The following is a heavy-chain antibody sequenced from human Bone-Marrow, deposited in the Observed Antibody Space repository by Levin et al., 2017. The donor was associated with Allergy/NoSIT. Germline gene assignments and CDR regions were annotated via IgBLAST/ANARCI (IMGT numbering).Heavy chain of an antibody. J-gene: IGHJ2*01. CDR3: AKDFIADYDRDPGYHFDL. CDR2: ISGGGGST. V-gene: IGHV3-23*01. D-gene: IGHD3-16*01. Sequence: GGSLRLSCAASTFTFSNHAMTWVRQAPRKGLEWVSVISGGGGSTYYADSVKGRFTISRDNSKNTLYLQMNSLRAEDTAVYYCAKDFIADYDRDPGYHFDLWGRGTLVTVSS. CDR1: TFTFSNHA.